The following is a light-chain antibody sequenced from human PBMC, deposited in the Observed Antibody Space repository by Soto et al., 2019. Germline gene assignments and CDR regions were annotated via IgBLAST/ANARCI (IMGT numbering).Light chain of an antibody. CDR3: QQYNNWPRT. CDR2: GAS. Sequence: IEMTPSPATLSVSPDTSSTLSCRASQSISSCLAWYQQKPGQAPRLLIYGASKRANGVPARFSGSGSGTEFTLTISSLQSEDFAVYYCQQYNNWPRTFGQGTKVDIK. V-gene: IGKV3-15*01. CDR1: QSISSC. J-gene: IGKJ1*01.